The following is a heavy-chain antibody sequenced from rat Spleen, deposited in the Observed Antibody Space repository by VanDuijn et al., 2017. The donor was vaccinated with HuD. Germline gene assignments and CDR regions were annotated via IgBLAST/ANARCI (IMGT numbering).Heavy chain of an antibody. CDR3: ARHGYNSYFDY. J-gene: IGHJ2*01. D-gene: IGHD1-9*01. Sequence: EVQMVESGGGLVQPXRSXXLSCAAXXFTXXXYGXXXVRXXPTKGWEWVEAISEGDSYGHRSTYYRGSVKDRVTVARDNAKSSLYLQMDSLRSGDTATYYCARHGYNSYFDYWGQGVMVTVSS. CDR2: ISEGDSYGHRST. V-gene: IGHV5-29*01. CDR1: XFTXXXYG.